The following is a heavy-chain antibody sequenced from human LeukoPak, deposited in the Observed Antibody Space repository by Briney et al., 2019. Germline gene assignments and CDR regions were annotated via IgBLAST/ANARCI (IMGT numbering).Heavy chain of an antibody. V-gene: IGHV3-21*01. CDR3: ARDRGYDFWSGYFPDAFDI. CDR1: GFIFSTYA. CDR2: LSASGFNT. D-gene: IGHD3-3*01. Sequence: PGGSLRLSCAASGFIFSTYAMTWLRQAPGKGLEWVSALSASGFNTYYADSVKGRFTISRDNAKNSLYLQMNSLRAEDTAVYYCARDRGYDFWSGYFPDAFDIWGQGTMVTVSS. J-gene: IGHJ3*02.